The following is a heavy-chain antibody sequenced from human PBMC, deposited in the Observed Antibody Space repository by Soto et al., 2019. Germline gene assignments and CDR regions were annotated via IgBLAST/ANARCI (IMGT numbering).Heavy chain of an antibody. CDR3: ARGSWDDVSGHYYMDV. V-gene: IGHV6-1*01. Sequence: SQTLSLTCALSGGSVSSNSAGWSHFRQTPSRGLEWLGRTYYKSKWFNNYAVSVKSRITINPDTSQNQFSLHLDSVTPEDTAVYFCARGSWDDVSGHYYMDVWGKGTTVTVSS. J-gene: IGHJ6*03. CDR1: GGSVSSNSAG. CDR2: TYYKSKWFN. D-gene: IGHD5-12*01.